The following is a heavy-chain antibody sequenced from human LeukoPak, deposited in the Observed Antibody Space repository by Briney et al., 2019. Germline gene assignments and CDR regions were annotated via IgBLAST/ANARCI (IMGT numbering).Heavy chain of an antibody. V-gene: IGHV4-59*12. J-gene: IGHJ4*02. CDR3: RCRYYYGPDY. CDR1: GGSISTYY. CDR2: IYYSGST. D-gene: IGHD3-10*01. Sequence: SETLSLTCTVSGGSISTYYWSWIRQPPGKGLEWVAYIYYSGSTNYNPSLKSRVTISVDTSKNQFSLKLSSVTAADTAVYYCRCRYYYGPDYWGQGTLVTVSS.